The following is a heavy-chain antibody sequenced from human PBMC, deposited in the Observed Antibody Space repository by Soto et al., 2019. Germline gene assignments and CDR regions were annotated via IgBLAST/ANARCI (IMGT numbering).Heavy chain of an antibody. J-gene: IGHJ6*03. D-gene: IGHD6-19*01. CDR3: AKVRGYSSGWYYYYMDV. V-gene: IGHV3-30*18. CDR2: ISYDGSNK. Sequence: GGSLRLSCAASGFTFSSYGMHWVRQAPGKGLEWVAVISYDGSNKYYADSVKGRFTISRDNSKNTLYLQMNSLRAEDTAVYYCAKVRGYSSGWYYYYMDVWGKGTTVTVSS. CDR1: GFTFSSYG.